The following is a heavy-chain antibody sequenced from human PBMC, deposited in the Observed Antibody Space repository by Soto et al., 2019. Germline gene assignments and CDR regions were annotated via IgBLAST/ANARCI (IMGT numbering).Heavy chain of an antibody. CDR2: IYYSGST. J-gene: IGHJ5*02. Sequence: SETPSLTCTVSGVSISSGHYYWSWIRQPPGKGLEWIGYIYYSGSTYYNPSLSDRITISQDTSERQFSLNLRLVTAADTAVYYCARLRIATNNYKWFDPWGQGTLVTVSS. D-gene: IGHD2-21*01. V-gene: IGHV4-30-4*01. CDR3: ARLRIATNNYKWFDP. CDR1: GVSISSGHYY.